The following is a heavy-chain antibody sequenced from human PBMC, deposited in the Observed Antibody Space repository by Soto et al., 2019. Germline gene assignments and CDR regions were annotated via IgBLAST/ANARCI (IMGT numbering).Heavy chain of an antibody. D-gene: IGHD2-2*02. CDR1: GFTFSSYA. CDR3: ARGSSYTYYFDY. V-gene: IGHV3-30-3*01. J-gene: IGHJ4*02. CDR2: ISYDGGNK. Sequence: GGSLRLSCAASGFTFSSYAMHWVRQAPGKGLEWVAVISYDGGNKYYADSVKGRFTISRDNSKNTLYLQMNSLRAEDTAVYYCARGSSYTYYFDYWGQGTLVTVPS.